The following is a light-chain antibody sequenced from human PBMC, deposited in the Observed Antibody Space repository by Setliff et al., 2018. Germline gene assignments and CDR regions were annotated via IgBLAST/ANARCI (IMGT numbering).Light chain of an antibody. CDR1: SSNIGSKT. Sequence: KRVTISCSGSSSNIGSKTVNWYQQLPGTAPKLLMFQNSQRPSGVPDRFSGSKSGTSASLAISGLQSEDEADYYCSTWDDSLNSVVFGGGTKVTVL. V-gene: IGLV1-44*01. CDR2: QNS. CDR3: STWDDSLNSVV. J-gene: IGLJ2*01.